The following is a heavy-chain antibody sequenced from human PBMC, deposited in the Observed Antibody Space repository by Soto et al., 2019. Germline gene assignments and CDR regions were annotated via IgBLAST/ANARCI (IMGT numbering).Heavy chain of an antibody. J-gene: IGHJ4*02. V-gene: IGHV1-46*01. D-gene: IGHD5-18*01. CDR2: INPFDGSR. CDR3: ARDPGYSYGYN. CDR1: GYIFTSYY. Sequence: ASVKVSCKSSGYIFTSYYIHWVRQAPGQGLEWMGWINPFDGSRMFAQSFQGRVTMTRDTSTSTVYMEVSSLRSEDTAVYYWARDPGYSYGYNWGQGTLVTVSS.